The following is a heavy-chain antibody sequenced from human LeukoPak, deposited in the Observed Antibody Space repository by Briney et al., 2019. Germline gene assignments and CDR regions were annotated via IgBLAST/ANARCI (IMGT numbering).Heavy chain of an antibody. CDR1: GFTFSSYA. CDR3: ATVYYFDY. Sequence: GGSLRLSCAASGFTFSSYAMSWVRQAPGKGLGWVSAISGSGGSTYYADSVKGRFTISRDISKNTLYLQMSSLRAEDTAVYYCATVYYFDYWGQGTLVTVSS. V-gene: IGHV3-23*01. J-gene: IGHJ4*02. CDR2: ISGSGGST.